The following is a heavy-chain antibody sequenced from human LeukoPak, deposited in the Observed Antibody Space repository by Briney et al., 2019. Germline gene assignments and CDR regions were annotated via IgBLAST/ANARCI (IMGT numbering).Heavy chain of an antibody. J-gene: IGHJ4*02. CDR1: GFTFSTYS. D-gene: IGHD5-18*01. CDR2: ISYDGSNK. Sequence: GRSLRLSCAASGFTFSTYSMHWVRQAPGKGMEWVAVISYDGSNKYYADSLKGRFTISRDNSKNTLYLQMNSLGAEDTAVYYCARDYATETDMVWGQGTLVTVSS. V-gene: IGHV3-30-3*01. CDR3: ARDYATETDMV.